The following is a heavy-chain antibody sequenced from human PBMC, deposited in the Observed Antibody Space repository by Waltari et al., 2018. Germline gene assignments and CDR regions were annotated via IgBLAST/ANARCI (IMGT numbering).Heavy chain of an antibody. CDR2: IYYSGST. CDR3: AREIDRGPGRWFDP. CDR1: SGSISSGFYY. Sequence: QVQLQESGPGLVKPSKTLSLTCTVSSGSISSGFYYWSWIRQHPGKGLEWIGYIYYSGSTYYNPSLKSLVTISVDTSKNQFSLKLSSVTAADTAVYFCAREIDRGPGRWFDPWGQGTLVTVSS. V-gene: IGHV4-31*01. D-gene: IGHD1-26*01. J-gene: IGHJ5*02.